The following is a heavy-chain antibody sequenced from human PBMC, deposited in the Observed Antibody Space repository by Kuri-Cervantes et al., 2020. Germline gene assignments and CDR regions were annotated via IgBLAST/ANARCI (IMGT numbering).Heavy chain of an antibody. CDR1: GFNFDDYG. D-gene: IGHD3-16*01. CDR3: ARSFRRGI. J-gene: IGHJ4*02. V-gene: IGHV3-20*04. CDR2: INWNGGST. Sequence: GESLKISCAASGFNFDDYGMSWVRQAPGKGLEWVSGINWNGGSTGYADSVKGRFTISRDNAKNSLYLQMNSLRDEDTAVYYCARSFRRGIWGQGTLVTVSS.